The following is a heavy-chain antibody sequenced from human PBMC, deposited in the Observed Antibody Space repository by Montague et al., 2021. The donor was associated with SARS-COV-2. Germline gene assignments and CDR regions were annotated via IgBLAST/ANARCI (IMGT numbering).Heavy chain of an antibody. V-gene: IGHV3-30-3*01. D-gene: IGHD3-16*01. CDR2: ISYDGSNK. Sequence: SLRLSCAASGFTFSSYAMHWVRQAPGKGLEWMAVISYDGSNKYYADSVKGRFTISRDNSKNTLYLQMNSLRVEDTAVYYCARAQGGNYYYGMDVWGQGTTVTVSS. CDR1: GFTFSSYA. J-gene: IGHJ6*02. CDR3: ARAQGGNYYYGMDV.